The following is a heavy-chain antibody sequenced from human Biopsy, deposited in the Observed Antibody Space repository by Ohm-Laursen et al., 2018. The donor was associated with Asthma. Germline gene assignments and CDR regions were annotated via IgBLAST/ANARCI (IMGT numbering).Heavy chain of an antibody. V-gene: IGHV1-2*06. CDR2: INPNSGGT. Sequence: ASVKVSCKASGYTFIGCHIHWMRQAPGQGLEWMGRINPNSGGTNYAQKFQGRVTMTRDTSISTAYMEVSRLRSDDTAAYYCARGQKSAGDRWFDPWGQETLVTVSS. D-gene: IGHD6-13*01. CDR1: GYTFIGCH. J-gene: IGHJ5*02. CDR3: ARGQKSAGDRWFDP.